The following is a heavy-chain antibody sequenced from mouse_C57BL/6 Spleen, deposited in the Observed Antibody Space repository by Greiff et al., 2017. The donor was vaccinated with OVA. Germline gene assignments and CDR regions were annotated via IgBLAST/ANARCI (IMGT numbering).Heavy chain of an antibody. CDR3: ARCDYDVPYAMDY. CDR1: GYTFTDYN. D-gene: IGHD2-4*01. V-gene: IGHV1-18*01. CDR2: INPNNGGT. Sequence: EVQLQESGPELVKPGASVKIPCKASGYTFTDYNMDWVKQSHGQSLEWIGDINPNNGGTIYNQKFKGKATLTVDKSSSPAYMELRSLTSEDTAVYYCARCDYDVPYAMDYWGQGTSVTVSS. J-gene: IGHJ4*01.